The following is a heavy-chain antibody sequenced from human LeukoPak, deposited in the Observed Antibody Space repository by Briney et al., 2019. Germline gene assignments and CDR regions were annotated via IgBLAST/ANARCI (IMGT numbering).Heavy chain of an antibody. Sequence: SETLSLTCTVSGDSLIGYYWSWIRQPPGKGLEWIGYIYYSGRSTYNPSLKGRVTISADTTKKQFSLNLTSVTAADTAVYYCASRGSGPYYFDYWGQGTLVTVSS. CDR2: IYYSGRS. CDR1: GDSLIGYY. D-gene: IGHD3-10*01. V-gene: IGHV4-59*01. J-gene: IGHJ4*02. CDR3: ASRGSGPYYFDY.